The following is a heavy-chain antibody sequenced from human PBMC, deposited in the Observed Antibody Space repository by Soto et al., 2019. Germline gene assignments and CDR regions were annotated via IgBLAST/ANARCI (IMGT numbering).Heavy chain of an antibody. CDR3: ARGGCSTKVDY. CDR1: GGCITSSGYY. V-gene: IGHV4-31*03. D-gene: IGHD2-2*01. J-gene: IGHJ4*02. Sequence: QVQLQESGPGLVKPSQTRSLTCTVSGGCITSSGYYWSWIRQHPGEGLEWIGFTSNSGSTSYNPSLKSRVTISVDTSSNQFSLNLKSVTAADTAVYYCARGGCSTKVDYWGQGTLVTVSP. CDR2: TSNSGST.